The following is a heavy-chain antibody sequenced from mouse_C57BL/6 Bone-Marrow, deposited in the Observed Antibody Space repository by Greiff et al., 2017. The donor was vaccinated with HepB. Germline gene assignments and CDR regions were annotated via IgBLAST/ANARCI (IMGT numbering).Heavy chain of an antibody. CDR3: ARWDYSNSYAMDY. Sequence: QVQLKQPGAELVKPGASVKMSCKASGYTFTSYWITWVKQRPGQGLEWIGDIYPGSGSTNYNEKFKSKATLTVDTSSSTAYMQLSSLTSEDSAVYYCARWDYSNSYAMDYWGQGTSVTVSS. CDR1: GYTFTSYW. D-gene: IGHD2-5*01. J-gene: IGHJ4*01. CDR2: IYPGSGST. V-gene: IGHV1-55*01.